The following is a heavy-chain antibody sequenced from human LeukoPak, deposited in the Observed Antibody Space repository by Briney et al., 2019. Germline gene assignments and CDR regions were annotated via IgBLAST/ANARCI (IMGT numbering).Heavy chain of an antibody. CDR3: VRGADTGYSSDS. J-gene: IGHJ4*02. Sequence: GGSLRLSCAASGFTFSSCAMSWVRQAPGKGLEWVSGISASGGTTYYADSVKGRFTISRDNAENTLYLQMNSLRVEDTAVYYCVRGADTGYSSDSWGQGTLVTVSS. V-gene: IGHV3-23*01. CDR1: GFTFSSCA. CDR2: ISASGGTT. D-gene: IGHD3-9*01.